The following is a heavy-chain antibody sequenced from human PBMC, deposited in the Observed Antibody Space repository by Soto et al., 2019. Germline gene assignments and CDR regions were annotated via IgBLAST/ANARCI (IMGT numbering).Heavy chain of an antibody. V-gene: IGHV1-18*01. Sequence: ASVKVSCKASGYTFTSYGISWVRQAPGQGLEWMGWISAYNGNTNYAQKLQGRVTMTTDTSTSTAYMELRSLGSDDTAVYYCARDGMVRGVMETYYYYYYGMDVWGQGTTVTVSS. CDR3: ARDGMVRGVMETYYYYYYGMDV. CDR2: ISAYNGNT. D-gene: IGHD3-10*01. J-gene: IGHJ6*02. CDR1: GYTFTSYG.